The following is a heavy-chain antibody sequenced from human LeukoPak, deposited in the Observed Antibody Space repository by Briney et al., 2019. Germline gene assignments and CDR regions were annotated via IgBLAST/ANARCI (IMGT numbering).Heavy chain of an antibody. D-gene: IGHD3-22*01. V-gene: IGHV1-69*04. Sequence: GASVKVSCKASGGTFSSYAISWVRQAPGQGLEWMGRIIPILGIANYAQKFQGRVTITADKSTSTAYMELSSLRSEDTAVYYCAREGLPIYYDSSGYPPFDPWGQGTLVTVSS. J-gene: IGHJ5*02. CDR1: GGTFSSYA. CDR3: AREGLPIYYDSSGYPPFDP. CDR2: IIPILGIA.